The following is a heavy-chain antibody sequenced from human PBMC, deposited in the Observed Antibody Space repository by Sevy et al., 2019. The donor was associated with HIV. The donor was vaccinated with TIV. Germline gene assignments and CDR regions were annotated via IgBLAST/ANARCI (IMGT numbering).Heavy chain of an antibody. CDR2: IYHSGST. CDR1: GYSISSGYY. Sequence: SEILSLTCAVSGYSISSGYYWGWIRQPPGKGLEWIGSIYHSGSTYYNPSLKSRVTISVDTSKNQYSLKLNLVTAADTAVYYCARVLRGLFDYWGQGTLVTVSS. CDR3: ARVLRGLFDY. J-gene: IGHJ4*02. D-gene: IGHD2-15*01. V-gene: IGHV4-38-2*01.